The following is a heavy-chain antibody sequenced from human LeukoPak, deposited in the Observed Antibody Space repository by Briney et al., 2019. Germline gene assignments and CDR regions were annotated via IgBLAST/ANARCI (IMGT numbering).Heavy chain of an antibody. J-gene: IGHJ4*02. D-gene: IGHD4-17*01. CDR2: INHSGST. CDR1: GGSFSGYY. Sequence: SKTLSLTCAVYGGSFSGYYWSWIRQPPGKGLEWIGEINHSGSTNYNPSLKSRVTISVDTSKNQFSLTLSSVTAADTAVYYCAGDYGDYNYYFDYWGQGTLVTVSS. V-gene: IGHV4-34*01. CDR3: AGDYGDYNYYFDY.